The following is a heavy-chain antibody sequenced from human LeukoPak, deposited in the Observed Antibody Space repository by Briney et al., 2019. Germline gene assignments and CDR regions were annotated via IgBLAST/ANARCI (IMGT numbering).Heavy chain of an antibody. CDR2: INHSGST. CDR1: GGSFSGYY. CDR3: ARVGYSSSWPFDY. D-gene: IGHD6-13*01. J-gene: IGHJ4*02. V-gene: IGHV4-34*01. Sequence: SETLSLTCAVYGGSFSGYYWSWIRQPPGKGLEWIGEINHSGSTNYNPSLKGRVTISVDTSKNQFSLKLSSVTAADTAVYYCARVGYSSSWPFDYWGQGTLVTVSS.